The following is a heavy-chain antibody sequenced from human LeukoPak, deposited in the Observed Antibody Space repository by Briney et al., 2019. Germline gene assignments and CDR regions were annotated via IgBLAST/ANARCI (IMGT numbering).Heavy chain of an antibody. CDR1: GLTFSSYG. CDR3: AKVPGYCSSTSCSGGFDP. Sequence: GGSLRLSCAASGLTFSSYGMHWVRQAPGKGLEWVAFIRYDGSNKYYADSVKGRFTISRDNSKNTLYLQMNSLRAEDTAVYYCAKVPGYCSSTSCSGGFDPWGQGTLVTVFS. D-gene: IGHD2-2*03. V-gene: IGHV3-30*02. J-gene: IGHJ5*02. CDR2: IRYDGSNK.